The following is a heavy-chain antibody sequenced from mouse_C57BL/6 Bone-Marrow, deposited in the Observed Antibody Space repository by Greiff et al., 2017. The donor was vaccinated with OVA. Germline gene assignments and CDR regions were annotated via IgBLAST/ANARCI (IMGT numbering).Heavy chain of an antibody. CDR1: GYTFTDHT. CDR3: AREDYYGSGSYAMDY. J-gene: IGHJ4*01. CDR2: IYPRDGST. D-gene: IGHD1-1*01. Sequence: QVQLKESDAELVKPGASVKISCKVSGYTFTDHTIHWMKQRPEQGLEWIGYIYPRDGSTKYNEKFKGKATLTADKSSSTAYMQLNSLTSEDSAVYFCAREDYYGSGSYAMDYWGQGTSVTVSS. V-gene: IGHV1-78*01.